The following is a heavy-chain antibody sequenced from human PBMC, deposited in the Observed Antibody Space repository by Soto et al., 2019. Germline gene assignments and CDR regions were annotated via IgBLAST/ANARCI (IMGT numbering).Heavy chain of an antibody. V-gene: IGHV4-61*01. J-gene: IGHJ5*02. CDR2: IYYSGST. CDR3: ARAHVEMATITDNWFDP. D-gene: IGHD5-12*01. CDR1: GDSVSSGSYS. Sequence: SETLSLTCTVSGDSVSSGSYSWSWIRQPPVKGLEWIGYIYYSGSTNYNPSLKSRVTISVDTSKNQFSLKLSSVTAADTAVYYCARAHVEMATITDNWFDPWGQGTLVTVSS.